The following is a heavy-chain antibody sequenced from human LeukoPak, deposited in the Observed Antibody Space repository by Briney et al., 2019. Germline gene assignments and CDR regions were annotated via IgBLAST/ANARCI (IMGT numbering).Heavy chain of an antibody. D-gene: IGHD3-22*01. Sequence: PSETLSLTCAVYGGSFSGYYWSWIRQPPGKGLEWIGEINHSGSTNYNPSLKSRVTISVDTSKNQFSLKLSSVTAADTAVYYCARESYYDSGGYYPDAFDIWGQGTMVTVSS. J-gene: IGHJ3*02. CDR3: ARESYYDSGGYYPDAFDI. CDR2: INHSGST. CDR1: GGSFSGYY. V-gene: IGHV4-34*01.